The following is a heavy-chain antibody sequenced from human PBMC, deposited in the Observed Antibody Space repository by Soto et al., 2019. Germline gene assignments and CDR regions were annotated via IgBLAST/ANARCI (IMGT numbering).Heavy chain of an antibody. CDR3: ARGTTIRRRAIAVAGTFDY. CDR2: INPSGGST. J-gene: IGHJ4*02. CDR1: GGTFTSYY. D-gene: IGHD6-19*01. V-gene: IGHV1-46*03. Sequence: ASVKVSCKASGGTFTSYYMHWVRQAPGQGLEWMGIINPSGGSTSYAQKFQGRVTMTRDTSTSTVYMELSSLRSEDTAVYYCARGTTIRRRAIAVAGTFDYWGQGTLVTVSS.